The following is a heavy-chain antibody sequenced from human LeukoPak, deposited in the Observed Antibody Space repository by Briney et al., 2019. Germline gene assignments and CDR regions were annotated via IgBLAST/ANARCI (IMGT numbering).Heavy chain of an antibody. J-gene: IGHJ4*02. Sequence: SETLSLTCTVSGGSISSYYWSWIRQPPGKGLEWIGYIYYSGSTNYNPSLKSRVTISVDTSKNQFSLKLSSVTAADTAVYYCARVREINDYVWGSSWYFDYWGQGTLVTVSS. CDR1: GGSISSYY. CDR2: IYYSGST. CDR3: ARVREINDYVWGSSWYFDY. V-gene: IGHV4-59*01. D-gene: IGHD3-16*01.